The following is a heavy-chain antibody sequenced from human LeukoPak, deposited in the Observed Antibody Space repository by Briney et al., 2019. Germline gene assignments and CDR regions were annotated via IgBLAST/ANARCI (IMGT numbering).Heavy chain of an antibody. CDR1: GFTFSSYA. J-gene: IGHJ4*02. V-gene: IGHV3-23*01. D-gene: IGHD1-26*01. CDR2: ISGSGGST. CDR3: AKVMSGSYYDSIDY. Sequence: GGSLILSCAASGFTFSSYAMSWVRQAPGKGLEWVSAISGSGGSTYYADSVKGRFTISRDNSKNTLYLQMNSLRAEDTAVYYCAKVMSGSYYDSIDYWGQGTLVTVSS.